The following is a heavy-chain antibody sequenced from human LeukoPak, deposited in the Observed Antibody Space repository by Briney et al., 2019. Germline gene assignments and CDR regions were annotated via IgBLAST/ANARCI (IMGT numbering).Heavy chain of an antibody. CDR3: ARHNPQDYGGNSSFDY. CDR2: INYSGST. D-gene: IGHD4-23*01. CDR1: GGSISSYY. Sequence: PSETLSLTCTVSGGSISSYYWSWIRQPPGKGLEWIGYINYSGSTNYNPSLKSRVTISVDTSKNQFSLKLSSVTAADTAVYYCARHNPQDYGGNSSFDYWGQGTLVTVSS. J-gene: IGHJ4*02. V-gene: IGHV4-59*08.